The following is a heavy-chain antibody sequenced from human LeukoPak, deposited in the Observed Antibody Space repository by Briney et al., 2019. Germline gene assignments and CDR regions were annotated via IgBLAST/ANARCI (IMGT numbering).Heavy chain of an antibody. J-gene: IGHJ4*02. Sequence: ASVKVSCKASGYIFTGYYMHWVRQAPGQGLEWMGWINPNSGGTNSAQKFQGRVTMTRDTSISTAYMELSRLTSDDTAVYYYARPPYSGSYHFDYWGQGTLVTVSS. CDR1: GYIFTGYY. D-gene: IGHD1-26*01. V-gene: IGHV1-2*02. CDR2: INPNSGGT. CDR3: ARPPYSGSYHFDY.